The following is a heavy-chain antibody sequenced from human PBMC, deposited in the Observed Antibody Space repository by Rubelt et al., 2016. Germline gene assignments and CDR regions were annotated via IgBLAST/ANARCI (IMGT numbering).Heavy chain of an antibody. CDR2: INAGNGNT. D-gene: IGHD4-17*01. CDR1: YTSTSYA. V-gene: IGHV1-3*01. Sequence: YTSTSYAMHWVRQAPGQRLEWMGWINAGNGNTKYSQKFQGRVTMTRDTSTSTVYMELSSLRSEDTAVYYCARAASTVTTLLDLGYWGQGTLVTVSS. CDR3: ARAASTVTTLLDLGY. J-gene: IGHJ4*02.